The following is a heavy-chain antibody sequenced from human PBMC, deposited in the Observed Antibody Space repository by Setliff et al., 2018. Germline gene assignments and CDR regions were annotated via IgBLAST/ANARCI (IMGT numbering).Heavy chain of an antibody. V-gene: IGHV4-34*01. D-gene: IGHD3-10*01. Sequence: SETLSLTCSVYGESFSNNYWSWIRQPPGKGLEWIGESSHSGSTSYSPSLKSRLTMSVDTSKNQFSLQLTSVTAADTAVYYCARRWNFGPYGSGIHDGFDMWGEGTMVTVSS. CDR1: GESFSNNY. J-gene: IGHJ3*02. CDR3: ARRWNFGPYGSGIHDGFDM. CDR2: SSHSGST.